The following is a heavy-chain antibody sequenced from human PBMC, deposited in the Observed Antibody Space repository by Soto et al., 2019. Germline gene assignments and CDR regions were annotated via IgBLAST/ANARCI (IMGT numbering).Heavy chain of an antibody. Sequence: QVQLVQSGAEVKKPGSSVTVSCKTSGGTFSKDAINWVRQAPGQGLEWMGLLIPLFGSPIYAQKFQGRIRKHAGESTSSAFMNLSSQRSEDRALYSWPRALEYTFKPRKTRRYAMDGWGQGTTVSVSS. CDR2: LIPLFGSP. D-gene: IGHD1-1*01. CDR1: GGTFSKDA. V-gene: IGHV1-69*01. J-gene: IGHJ6*02. CDR3: PRALEYTFKPRKTRRYAMDG.